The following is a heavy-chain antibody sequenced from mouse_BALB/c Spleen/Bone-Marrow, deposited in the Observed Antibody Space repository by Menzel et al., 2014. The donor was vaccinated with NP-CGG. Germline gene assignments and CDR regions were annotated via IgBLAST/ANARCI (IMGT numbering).Heavy chain of an antibody. D-gene: IGHD2-1*01. CDR1: GYAFSSSW. CDR2: IYPGDGDT. V-gene: IGHV1-82*01. CDR3: VRGGNYRFDY. J-gene: IGHJ2*01. Sequence: VKLMESGPELVKPGASVKISCEASGYAFSSSWMNWVKQRPGQGLEWIGRIYPGDGDTNYNGKFKGKATLTADKSSSTAYMQLSSLTSVDSAVYFCVRGGNYRFDYWGQSTTLTVSS.